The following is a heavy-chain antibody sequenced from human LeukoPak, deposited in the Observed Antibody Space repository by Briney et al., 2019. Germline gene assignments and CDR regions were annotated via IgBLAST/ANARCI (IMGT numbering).Heavy chain of an antibody. Sequence: GGSLRLSCAASGFTFSDYYMSWIRQAPGKGLEWVSYISSSGSTIYCADSVKGRFTISRDNAKNSLYLQMNSLRAEDTAVYYCAREDIVVVPVVDYWGQGTLVTVSS. V-gene: IGHV3-11*01. CDR3: AREDIVVVPVVDY. CDR1: GFTFSDYY. CDR2: ISSSGSTI. D-gene: IGHD2-2*01. J-gene: IGHJ4*02.